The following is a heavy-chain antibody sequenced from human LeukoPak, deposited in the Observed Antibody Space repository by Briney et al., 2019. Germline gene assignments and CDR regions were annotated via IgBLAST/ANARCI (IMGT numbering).Heavy chain of an antibody. Sequence: PGGSLTLSCAASGFTFSSYGMHWVRQAPGKGLEWVAVIWYDGSNKYYADSVKGRFTISRDNSKNTLYLQMNSLRAEDTAVYYCAKTGYSSSSGPFDYYYYYMDVWGKGTTVTVSS. V-gene: IGHV3-33*06. CDR1: GFTFSSYG. CDR3: AKTGYSSSSGPFDYYYYYMDV. CDR2: IWYDGSNK. J-gene: IGHJ6*03. D-gene: IGHD6-6*01.